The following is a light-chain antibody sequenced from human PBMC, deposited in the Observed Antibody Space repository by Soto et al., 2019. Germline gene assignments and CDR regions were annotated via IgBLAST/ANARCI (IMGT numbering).Light chain of an antibody. CDR1: KIGTKS. CDR3: QVWDSSTDQNVV. CDR2: DDS. V-gene: IGLV3-21*02. J-gene: IGLJ2*01. Sequence: SYELTQPPSVSVAPGQTARITCGGNKIGTKSVHWYQQKPGQAPVLVVFDDSDRPSGIAERFSGSNSGNTATLTISRVEAGDEADYYCQVWDSSTDQNVVFGGGTKLTVL.